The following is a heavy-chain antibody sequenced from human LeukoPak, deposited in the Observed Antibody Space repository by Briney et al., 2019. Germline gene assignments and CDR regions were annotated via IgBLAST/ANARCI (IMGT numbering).Heavy chain of an antibody. CDR1: GFTFSSYG. V-gene: IGHV3-23*01. D-gene: IGHD3-10*01. Sequence: GGTLRLSCAASGFTFSSYGMGWVRQAPGKGLEWVSSITGSGGSRYYADPVKGRFTISRDNSKNTLYLQMNSLRAEDTALYYCAKDSVRGSGSYSYYYYMDVWGKGTTVTISS. CDR2: ITGSGGSR. CDR3: AKDSVRGSGSYSYYYYMDV. J-gene: IGHJ6*03.